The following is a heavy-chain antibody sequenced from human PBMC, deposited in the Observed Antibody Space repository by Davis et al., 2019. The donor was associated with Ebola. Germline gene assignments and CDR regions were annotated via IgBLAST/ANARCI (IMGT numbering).Heavy chain of an antibody. Sequence: MPSETLSLTCAVSGGSISSSNWWSWVRQPPGKGLEWIGEIYHSGSTNYNPSLKSRVTISVDTSKNQFSLKLNSVTAADTAVYYCAKRGSSVDFDYWGQGTLVTVSS. CDR1: GGSISSSNW. CDR3: AKRGSSVDFDY. V-gene: IGHV4-4*02. D-gene: IGHD6-6*01. CDR2: IYHSGST. J-gene: IGHJ4*02.